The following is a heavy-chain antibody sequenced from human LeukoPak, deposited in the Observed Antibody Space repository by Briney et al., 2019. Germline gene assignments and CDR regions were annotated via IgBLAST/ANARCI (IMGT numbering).Heavy chain of an antibody. J-gene: IGHJ4*02. CDR2: IYSGGST. CDR1: GFTVSSNY. CDR3: ARPFGGSGPNDLGY. D-gene: IGHD3-10*01. V-gene: IGHV3-66*04. Sequence: GGSLRLSCAASGFTVSSNYMSWVRQAPGKGLEWVSVIYSGGSTYYADSVKGRFTISRDNSKNTLCLQMNSLRAEDTAVYYCARPFGGSGPNDLGYWGQGTLVTVSS.